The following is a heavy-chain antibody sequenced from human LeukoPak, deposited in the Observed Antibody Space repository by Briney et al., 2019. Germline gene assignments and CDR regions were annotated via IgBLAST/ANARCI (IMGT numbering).Heavy chain of an antibody. CDR2: IYYSGST. D-gene: IGHD4-23*01. CDR3: ARGDYGGNSYN. J-gene: IGHJ4*02. V-gene: IGHV4-59*01. CDR1: GGSISSYY. Sequence: SETLSLTCTVSGGSISSYYWSWIRQPPGKGLEWIGYIYYSGSTNYSPSLKSRVTISVDTSKNQFSLKLSSVTAADTAVYYCARGDYGGNSYNWGQGTLVTVSS.